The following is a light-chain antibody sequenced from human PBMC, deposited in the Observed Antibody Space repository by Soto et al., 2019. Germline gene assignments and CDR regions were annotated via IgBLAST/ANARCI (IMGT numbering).Light chain of an antibody. V-gene: IGKV1-33*01. Sequence: DIQLTQSPSSLSAAVGDRVTITCQASQDINNYLNWYQQKPGKAPKLLIFDASSVETGVPSRFSVRGSGTHFTFTISSQEPEDIATYHCQHYEDLPLTFGGGTRVELK. CDR1: QDINNY. J-gene: IGKJ4*01. CDR2: DAS. CDR3: QHYEDLPLT.